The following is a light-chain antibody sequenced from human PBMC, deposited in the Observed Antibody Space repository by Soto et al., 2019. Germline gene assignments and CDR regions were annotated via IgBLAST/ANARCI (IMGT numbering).Light chain of an antibody. J-gene: IGLJ2*01. V-gene: IGLV1-51*01. Sequence: QSVLTQPPSVSAAPGQKVFISCSGSSSNIENNFVSWYQQLPGTAPKLLIFDNNKRPSGIPDRFSGSKSGTSATLGITGLQTGDEADYYCVAWDTSRTTTVLFGGGTKVTVL. CDR2: DNN. CDR3: VAWDTSRTTTVL. CDR1: SSNIENNF.